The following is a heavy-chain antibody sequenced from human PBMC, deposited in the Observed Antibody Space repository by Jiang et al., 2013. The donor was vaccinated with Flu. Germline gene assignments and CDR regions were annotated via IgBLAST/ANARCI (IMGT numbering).Heavy chain of an antibody. CDR1: GGSISSYY. CDR3: ASINSSSWYYFDY. J-gene: IGHJ4*02. Sequence: SGGSISSYYWSWIRQPHGKGLEWIGYIYVGAPNYNPSLKSRVTISVDTSKNQFSLKLSSVTAADTAVYYCASINSSSWYYFDYWGQGTLVTVSS. D-gene: IGHD6-13*01. CDR2: IYVGAP. V-gene: IGHV4-59*01.